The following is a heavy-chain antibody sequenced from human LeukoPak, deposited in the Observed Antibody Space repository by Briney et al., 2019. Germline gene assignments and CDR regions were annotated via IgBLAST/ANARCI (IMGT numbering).Heavy chain of an antibody. J-gene: IGHJ3*02. V-gene: IGHV4-30-4*08. CDR3: ARVGSYYRALAFDI. D-gene: IGHD1-26*01. CDR1: GGSISSSSYY. Sequence: PSETLSLTCTVSGGSISSSSYYWGWIRQPPGKGLEWIGYIDYSGSTSYNMSLKSRVTMSVDTSKIHFSLNLNSVTAADTAVYYCARVGSYYRALAFDIWGQGTMVTVSS. CDR2: IDYSGST.